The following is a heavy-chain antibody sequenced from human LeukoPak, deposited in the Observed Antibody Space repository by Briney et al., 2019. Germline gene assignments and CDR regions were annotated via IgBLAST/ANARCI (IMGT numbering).Heavy chain of an antibody. CDR2: IHYTGAT. V-gene: IGHV4-34*01. CDR1: GGAITCNY. D-gene: IGHD3-9*01. CDR3: ARGNILTGYCFDF. J-gene: IGHJ4*02. Sequence: KASENVSFNCAVYGGAITCNYWSWLRHTQGRGLEWVGEIHYTGATSYNPSLKSRATISTDTSKNQFSLRLSSVTAADTAVYYCARGNILTGYCFDFWGQGALVTVSS.